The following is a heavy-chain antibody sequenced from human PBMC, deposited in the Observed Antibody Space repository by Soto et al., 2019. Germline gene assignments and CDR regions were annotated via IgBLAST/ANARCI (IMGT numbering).Heavy chain of an antibody. Sequence: PGGSLRLSCAASGFTFSSSAMSWVRQAQGKGLGWVPGIGGSGSSTFYADSVKGRFTISRDNAKNTQYLQMNSLRAEDTAVNHCAKGCTVYYYYFDSWGQGTLFTFSS. CDR2: IGGSGSST. V-gene: IGHV3-23*01. D-gene: IGHD3-9*01. CDR3: AKGCTVYYYYFDS. CDR1: GFTFSSSA. J-gene: IGHJ4*02.